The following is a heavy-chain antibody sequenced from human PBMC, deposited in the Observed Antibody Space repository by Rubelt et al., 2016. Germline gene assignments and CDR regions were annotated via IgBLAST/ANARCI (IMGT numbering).Heavy chain of an antibody. CDR3: ARADGSWNVGHYFDY. D-gene: IGHD1-1*01. CDR1: GGSISSYY. J-gene: IGHJ4*02. Sequence: QVQLQESGPGLVKPSETLSLTCTVSGGSISSYYWSWIRQPPGKGLEWIGEITLGGTTNYNPSLKSRVPISVDPSKNQFSRKVWCGTAADTAGYYCARADGSWNVGHYFDYWGQGTLVTVSS. CDR2: ITLGGTT. V-gene: IGHV4-59*12.